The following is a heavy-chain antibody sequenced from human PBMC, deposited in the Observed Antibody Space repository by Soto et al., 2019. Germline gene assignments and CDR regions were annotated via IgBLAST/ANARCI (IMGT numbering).Heavy chain of an antibody. CDR1: GGTFSSYA. J-gene: IGHJ3*02. CDR3: ATDRKVYCTNGVCYPANDAFDI. CDR2: IIPIFGTA. Sequence: ASVKVSCKASGGTFSSYAISWVRQAPGQGLEWMGGIIPIFGTANYAQKFQGRVTITADKSTSTAYMELSSLRSEDTAVYYCATDRKVYCTNGVCYPANDAFDIWGQGTMVTVSS. V-gene: IGHV1-69*06. D-gene: IGHD2-8*01.